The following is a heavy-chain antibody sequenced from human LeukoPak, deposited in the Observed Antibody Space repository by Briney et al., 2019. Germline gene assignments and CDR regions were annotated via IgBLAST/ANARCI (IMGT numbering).Heavy chain of an antibody. Sequence: GGSLRLSCAASGFTFSSYSMNWVRQAPGKGLEWVSPICSSSSYIYYGDSVKGRFTISRDNAKNELYLQMNSLKAEDTAVYYCARDTPPKGIAAAETFDYWGQGTLVTVAS. J-gene: IGHJ4*02. V-gene: IGHV3-21*01. D-gene: IGHD6-13*01. CDR1: GFTFSSYS. CDR3: ARDTPPKGIAAAETFDY. CDR2: ICSSSSYI.